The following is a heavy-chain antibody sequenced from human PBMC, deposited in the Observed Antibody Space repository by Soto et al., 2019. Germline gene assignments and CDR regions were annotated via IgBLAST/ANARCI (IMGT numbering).Heavy chain of an antibody. Sequence: GGSLRLSCAASGFTFSSYAMSWVRQAPGKGLEWVSAISGSGGSTYYADSVKGRFTISRDSSKNTLYLQMNSLRAEDRAVYYCAKGSYYYDFWSATLHYWYYFDYWGQGTLVTVSS. D-gene: IGHD3-3*01. CDR3: AKGSYYYDFWSATLHYWYYFDY. J-gene: IGHJ4*02. CDR1: GFTFSSYA. CDR2: ISGSGGST. V-gene: IGHV3-23*01.